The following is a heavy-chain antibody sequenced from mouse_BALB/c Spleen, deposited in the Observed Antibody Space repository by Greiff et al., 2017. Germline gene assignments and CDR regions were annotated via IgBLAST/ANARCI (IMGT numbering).Heavy chain of an antibody. Sequence: VQLQQSGPGLVAPSQSLSITCTVSGFSLTSYGVHWVRQPPGKGLEWLGVIWAGGSTNYNSALMSRLSISKDNSKSQVFLKMNSLQTDDTAMYYCARDRYRYDPWFAYWGQGTLVTVSA. V-gene: IGHV2-9*02. D-gene: IGHD2-14*01. CDR1: GFSLTSYG. CDR3: ARDRYRYDPWFAY. J-gene: IGHJ3*01. CDR2: IWAGGST.